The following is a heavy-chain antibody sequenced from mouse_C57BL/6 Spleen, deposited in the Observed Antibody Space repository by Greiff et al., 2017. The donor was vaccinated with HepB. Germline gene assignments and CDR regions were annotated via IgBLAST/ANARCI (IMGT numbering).Heavy chain of an antibody. Sequence: EVKLQESGPGLVKPSQSLSLTCSVTGYSITSGYYWNWIRQFPGNKLEWMGYISYDGSNNYNPSLKNRISITRDTSKNQFFLKLNSVTTEDTATYYCARLLITTVVAPSMDYWGQGTSVTVSS. J-gene: IGHJ4*01. CDR3: ARLLITTVVAPSMDY. CDR2: ISYDGSN. D-gene: IGHD1-1*01. V-gene: IGHV3-6*01. CDR1: GYSITSGYY.